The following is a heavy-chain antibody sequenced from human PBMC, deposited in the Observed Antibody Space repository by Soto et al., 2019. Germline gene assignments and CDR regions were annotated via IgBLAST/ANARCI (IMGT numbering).Heavy chain of an antibody. CDR1: GFTFNDFE. Sequence: EVQLLESGGGLVQPGGSLRLSCGVSGFTFNDFEMNWVRQAPGKGPEWLAYIDGSGATKKYADSVRGRFTISRDNPNNSLFLQMCSLGVADTAIYFCARGCGRFNYWGQGSLASVSS. V-gene: IGHV3-48*03. CDR2: IDGSGATK. J-gene: IGHJ4*02. CDR3: ARGCGRFNY.